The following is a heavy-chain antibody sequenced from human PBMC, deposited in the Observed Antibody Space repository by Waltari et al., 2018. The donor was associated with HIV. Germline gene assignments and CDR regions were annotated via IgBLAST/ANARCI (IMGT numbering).Heavy chain of an antibody. Sequence: QVQLQESGPGLVKPSQTLSLTCTVSGGSISSGSYYWSWIRQPAGQGLAWIGRIYTSGSTNYNPSLKSRVTISVDTSKNQFSLKLSSVTAADTAVYYCAREGSWGDSSGYCWGIWYFDLWGRGTLVTVSS. J-gene: IGHJ2*01. CDR2: IYTSGST. CDR1: GGSISSGSYY. D-gene: IGHD3-22*01. V-gene: IGHV4-61*02. CDR3: AREGSWGDSSGYCWGIWYFDL.